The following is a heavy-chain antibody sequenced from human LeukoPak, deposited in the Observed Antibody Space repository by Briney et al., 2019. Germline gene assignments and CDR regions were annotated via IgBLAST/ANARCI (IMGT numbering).Heavy chain of an antibody. Sequence: PSETLSLTCAVYGGSFSGYYWSWIRQPPGKGLEWIGEINHSGSTNYNPSLKSRVTISVDTSKNQFSLKLSSVTAADTAVYYCARCGSGWYGRIFDYWGQGTLVTVSS. CDR1: GGSFSGYY. V-gene: IGHV4-34*01. CDR3: ARCGSGWYGRIFDY. CDR2: INHSGST. D-gene: IGHD6-19*01. J-gene: IGHJ4*02.